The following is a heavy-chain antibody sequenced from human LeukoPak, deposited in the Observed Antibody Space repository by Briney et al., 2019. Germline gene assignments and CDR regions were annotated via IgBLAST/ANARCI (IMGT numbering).Heavy chain of an antibody. CDR1: GFTVSSNY. V-gene: IGHV3-53*01. J-gene: IGHJ4*02. Sequence: GGSLRLSCAASGFTVSSNYMNWVRQAPGKGLEWVSIIYSGGNTYYADSVKGRFTISRDNSQNTLYLQMNSLRPEDTAVYYCARLLYYYDSTIYQRYFDYWGQGTLVTASS. CDR3: ARLLYYYDSTIYQRYFDY. D-gene: IGHD3-22*01. CDR2: IYSGGNT.